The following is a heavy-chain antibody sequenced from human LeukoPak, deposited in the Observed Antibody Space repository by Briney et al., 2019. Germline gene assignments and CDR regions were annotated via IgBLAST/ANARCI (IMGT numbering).Heavy chain of an antibody. J-gene: IGHJ4*02. CDR3: ARHGSQGDDY. CDR2: INAGNGIT. D-gene: IGHD3-16*01. CDR1: GYTFTSYA. Sequence: ASVKVSCKASGYTFTSYAMHWVRQAPGQRPEWMGWINAGNGITKYSQKFQGRVTITRDTSASTAYMELSSLRSEDTAVYYCARHGSQGDDYWGQGTLVTVSS. V-gene: IGHV1-3*01.